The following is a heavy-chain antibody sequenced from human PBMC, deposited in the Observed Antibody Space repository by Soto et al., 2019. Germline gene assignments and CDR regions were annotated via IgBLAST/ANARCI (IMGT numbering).Heavy chain of an antibody. J-gene: IGHJ4*02. D-gene: IGHD5-12*01. V-gene: IGHV1-69*13. Sequence: SVKVSCKASGGSFSNFGISWVRQAPGQGLEWMGGIVPVFGRPNYAQRFRGRLTITADESTSTGHMELISLRSDDTAVYYCAREGSGYNFWGQGTQVTVSS. CDR2: IVPVFGRP. CDR3: AREGSGYNF. CDR1: GGSFSNFG.